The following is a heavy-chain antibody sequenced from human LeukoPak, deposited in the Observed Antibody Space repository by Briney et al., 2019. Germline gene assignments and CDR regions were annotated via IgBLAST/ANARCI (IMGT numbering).Heavy chain of an antibody. Sequence: GGSLRLSCAASGFTFSYHWMTWVRQAPGKGLEWVANIKQDGTEKNYADSVKGRFTISRDNAKNSVFLQMNSLRVEDTAVYYCTGGGGWLVVSWGQGTLVTVSS. CDR2: IKQDGTEK. CDR3: TGGGGWLVVS. V-gene: IGHV3-7*01. J-gene: IGHJ5*02. CDR1: GFTFSYHW. D-gene: IGHD6-19*01.